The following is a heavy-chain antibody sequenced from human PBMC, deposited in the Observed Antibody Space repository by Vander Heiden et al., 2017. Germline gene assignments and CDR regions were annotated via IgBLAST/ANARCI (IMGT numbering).Heavy chain of an antibody. J-gene: IGHJ3*02. CDR1: GFTLSTYW. D-gene: IGHD4-17*01. CDR3: ARVPSRNGDYAFGAFDI. Sequence: EVQLVESGGGLVQIGGSLRLSCAASGFTLSTYWMHWVRQAQGKGLVWVSRISTDGSSTSYADSVQGRFTISRDNAKNTLYLQMNSLRAEDTAVYYCARVPSRNGDYAFGAFDIWGQGTMVTVSS. CDR2: ISTDGSST. V-gene: IGHV3-74*01.